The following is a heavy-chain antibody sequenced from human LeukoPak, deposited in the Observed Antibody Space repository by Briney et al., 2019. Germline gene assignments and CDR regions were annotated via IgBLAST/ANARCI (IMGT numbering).Heavy chain of an antibody. CDR3: ARSNNDGDYLGVGFDY. V-gene: IGHV7-4-1*02. D-gene: IGHD4-17*01. CDR1: GYTFTGYA. Sequence: ASVKVSCKASGYTFTGYAMNWVRQAPGQGLEWMGWINTNTGNPTYAQGFTGRFVFSLDTSVSKAYLQISGLKAEDTAVYYCARSNNDGDYLGVGFDYWGQGTLVTVSS. J-gene: IGHJ4*02. CDR2: INTNTGNP.